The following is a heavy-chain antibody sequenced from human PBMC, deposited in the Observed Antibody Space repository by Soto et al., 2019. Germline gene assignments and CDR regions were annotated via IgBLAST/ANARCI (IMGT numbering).Heavy chain of an antibody. V-gene: IGHV3-7*03. D-gene: IGHD4-4*01. CDR2: IKHDGSVQ. Sequence: QLVESGGGLVQPGGSLRLSCEASGFTFRGYWMSWVRQAPGKGLAWVADIKHDGSVQYYVDSVKGRLTISRDNDKKQLYLQMNGLRAEDTALYYCARATYSNAWYRFDLWGQGTLVTVSS. J-gene: IGHJ4*02. CDR1: GFTFRGYW. CDR3: ARATYSNAWYRFDL.